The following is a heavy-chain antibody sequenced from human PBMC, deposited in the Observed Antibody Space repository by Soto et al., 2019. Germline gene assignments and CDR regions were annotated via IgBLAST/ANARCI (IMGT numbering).Heavy chain of an antibody. J-gene: IGHJ6*02. D-gene: IGHD3-3*01. CDR1: GFTFSKYV. Sequence: EVQLLASGGGLVQPGGSLRLSCAGSGFTFSKYVMSWVRQGPDKGLEWVSGISDSGATLYYSDSVKGRFAISRDDSKNTRYMLMNSRRADDTGVYYCVKDWSGTRCPCINVGGQGTTVSVSS. CDR2: ISDSGATL. CDR3: VKDWSGTRCPCINV. V-gene: IGHV3-23*01.